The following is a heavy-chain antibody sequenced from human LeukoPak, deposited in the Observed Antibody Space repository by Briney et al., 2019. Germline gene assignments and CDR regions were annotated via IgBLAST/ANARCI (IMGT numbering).Heavy chain of an antibody. CDR3: ARGRDAISVELLRWFDP. Sequence: ASVKVSCKASGYTFTSYGISWVRQAPGQGLEWMGWISAYNGNTNYAQKLQGRVTMTTDTSTSTAYMELRSLRSDDTAVYYCARGRDAISVELLRWFDPWGQGTLVTVSS. CDR2: ISAYNGNT. V-gene: IGHV1-18*01. D-gene: IGHD1-26*01. CDR1: GYTFTSYG. J-gene: IGHJ5*02.